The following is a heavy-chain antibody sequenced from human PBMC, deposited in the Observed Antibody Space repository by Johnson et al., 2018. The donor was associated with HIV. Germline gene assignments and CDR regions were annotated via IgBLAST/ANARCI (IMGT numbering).Heavy chain of an antibody. CDR2: ISFAGSDK. CDR3: ARESGHAFDI. CDR1: GFAFSSYA. D-gene: IGHD3-3*01. J-gene: IGHJ3*02. V-gene: IGHV3-30*04. Sequence: QVQLVESGGGVFQPGRSLSLSCAASGFAFSSYAMHWVRQAPRKGLEWVAVISFAGSDKYYAASVKGRFTISRDNSKNTLYLQMNSLRAEDTAVYYCARESGHAFDIWGQGTVVTVSS.